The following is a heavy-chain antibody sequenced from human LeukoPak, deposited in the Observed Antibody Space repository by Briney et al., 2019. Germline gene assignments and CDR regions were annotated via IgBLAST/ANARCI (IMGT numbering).Heavy chain of an antibody. D-gene: IGHD6-13*01. J-gene: IGHJ4*02. CDR2: VNQDGSEK. Sequence: PGGSLRLSCAVSGFTFRTYWMSWVRQAPGKGLEWVANVNQDGSEKYYVDSVKGRITISRDNAKNSLYLQMNSLRAEDTAVYYCARVGYYSSSWYVDYFDYWGQGTPVTVSS. CDR1: GFTFRTYW. V-gene: IGHV3-7*05. CDR3: ARVGYYSSSWYVDYFDY.